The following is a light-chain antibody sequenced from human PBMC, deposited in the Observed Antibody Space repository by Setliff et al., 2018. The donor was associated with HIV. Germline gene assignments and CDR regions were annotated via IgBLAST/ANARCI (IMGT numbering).Light chain of an antibody. CDR3: SSYAGSNTPYV. CDR1: SSDVGGYDY. J-gene: IGLJ1*01. CDR2: GVN. Sequence: QSVLTQPPSASGSPGQSVTISCTGTSSDVGGYDYVSWYQQHPGKAPKLMIHGVNKRPSGVPDRFSGSKSDNTASLTVSGLQAEDEADYYCSSYAGSNTPYVFGTGTKVTVL. V-gene: IGLV2-8*01.